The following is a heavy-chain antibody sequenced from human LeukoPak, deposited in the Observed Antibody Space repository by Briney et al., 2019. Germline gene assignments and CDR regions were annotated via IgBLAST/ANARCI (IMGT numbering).Heavy chain of an antibody. J-gene: IGHJ6*04. CDR3: ASVGSTDV. D-gene: IGHD1-26*01. CDR2: ISSGSSLI. CDR1: GFSFSSYS. Sequence: PGGSLRLSCAASGFSFSSYSLNWVRQAPGKGLEWVSSISSGSSLIYYADSVKGRFTISRDNAKNSLYLQMNSLRAEDTAVYYCASVGSTDVWGKGTTVTVSS. V-gene: IGHV3-21*01.